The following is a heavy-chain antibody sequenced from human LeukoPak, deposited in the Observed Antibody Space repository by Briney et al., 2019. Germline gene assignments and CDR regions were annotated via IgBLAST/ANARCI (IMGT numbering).Heavy chain of an antibody. CDR3: ARENYDILTSYYYYYMDV. V-gene: IGHV4-30-4*01. CDR1: GDSISIGDYR. Sequence: SQTLSLTCSVSGDSISIGDYRWSWIRQSPGKGLEWIGYIYYIGTAYYNPSLRSRVALSADTSKNQFSLKLNSVTVADSAVYYCARENYDILTSYYYYYMDVWGKGTTVTVSS. J-gene: IGHJ6*03. D-gene: IGHD3-9*01. CDR2: IYYIGTA.